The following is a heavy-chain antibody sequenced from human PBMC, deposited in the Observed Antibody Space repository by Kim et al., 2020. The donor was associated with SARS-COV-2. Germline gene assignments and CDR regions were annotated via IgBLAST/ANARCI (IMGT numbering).Heavy chain of an antibody. D-gene: IGHD1-26*01. J-gene: IGHJ4*02. CDR2: INAGNRNT. CDR3: ARASGRTPDFDS. Sequence: ASVKVSCKASGYTFTTYAMHWVRQAPGQRLEWMGWINAGNRNTKYSQKFQGRVTITRYTSASTAYMELSSLRSEDTAVYYCARASGRTPDFDSWGQGTLVTVSS. CDR1: GYTFTTYA. V-gene: IGHV1-3*01.